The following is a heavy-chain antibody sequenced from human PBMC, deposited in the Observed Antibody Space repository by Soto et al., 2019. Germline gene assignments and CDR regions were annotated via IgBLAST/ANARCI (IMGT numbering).Heavy chain of an antibody. CDR2: ISAYNGNT. CDR1: AYTFPNHE. CDR3: ARVKGNYYYDSTSHYGMDV. V-gene: IGHV1-18*01. J-gene: IGHJ6*02. D-gene: IGHD3-22*01. Sequence: GASGKVSYKATAYTFPNHENNWLRQPPAQRLEWMGWISAYNGNTNYAQKLQGRVTMTTDTSTSTAYMELRSLRSDDTAVYYCARVKGNYYYDSTSHYGMDVWGQGTTVTVSS.